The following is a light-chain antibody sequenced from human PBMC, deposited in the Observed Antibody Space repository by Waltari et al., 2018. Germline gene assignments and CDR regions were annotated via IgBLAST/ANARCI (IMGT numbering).Light chain of an antibody. CDR3: QQRSNWPVT. CDR2: DAS. J-gene: IGKJ1*01. Sequence: EVVLTPSPATLSLSPGESATLSCRASQSVVNHLLWYHQQPGQAPRLLIFDASNRATGVPARFSGSVSGTDFTLTIYSLEPEDFALYFCQQRSNWPVTFGQGTRVEAK. CDR1: QSVVNH. V-gene: IGKV3-11*01.